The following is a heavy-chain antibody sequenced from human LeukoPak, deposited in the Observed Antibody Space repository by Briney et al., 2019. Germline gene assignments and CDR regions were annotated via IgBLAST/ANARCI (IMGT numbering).Heavy chain of an antibody. J-gene: IGHJ3*02. Sequence: PSQTLSLTCTVSGDSISSGDYYWTWIRQPPGKALEWIGYIYHSGSTYYNPSLNSRVTISVDTSKNQFSLKLASVTAADTAVYYCARRPKRSGYSYGMANAFDIWGQGTMVTVSS. CDR3: ARRPKRSGYSYGMANAFDI. D-gene: IGHD5-18*01. CDR1: GDSISSGDYY. V-gene: IGHV4-30-4*08. CDR2: IYHSGST.